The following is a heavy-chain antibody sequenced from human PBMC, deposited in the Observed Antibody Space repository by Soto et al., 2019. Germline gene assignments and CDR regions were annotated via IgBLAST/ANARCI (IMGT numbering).Heavy chain of an antibody. D-gene: IGHD6-19*01. CDR2: ISYDGSNK. Sequence: QVQLVESGGGVVQPGRSLRLSCAASGFTFSSYGMHWVRQAPGKGLEWVAVISYDGSNKYYADSVKGRFTISRDNSKNKRYLQMNSLRDEDTAVYYCAKDGGAVASGVGSFDYWGQGTLVTVSS. J-gene: IGHJ4*02. V-gene: IGHV3-30*18. CDR3: AKDGGAVASGVGSFDY. CDR1: GFTFSSYG.